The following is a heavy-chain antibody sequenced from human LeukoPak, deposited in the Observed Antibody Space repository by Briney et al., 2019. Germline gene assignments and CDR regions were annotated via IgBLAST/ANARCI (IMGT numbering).Heavy chain of an antibody. Sequence: SETLSLTCAVSGGSIGSNYWTWIRQPPGKGLEYIGYIYYTGGTNYNPSLKSRVTISVDTSKNQFSLKLTSVTAADTAVYFCAKYGNSGWVIDNWGQGTLVTVSS. CDR1: GGSIGSNY. CDR3: AKYGNSGWVIDN. V-gene: IGHV4-59*08. CDR2: IYYTGGT. D-gene: IGHD6-19*01. J-gene: IGHJ4*02.